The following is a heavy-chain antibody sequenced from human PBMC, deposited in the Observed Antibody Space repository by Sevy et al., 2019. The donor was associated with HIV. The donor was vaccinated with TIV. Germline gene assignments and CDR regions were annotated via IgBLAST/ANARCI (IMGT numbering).Heavy chain of an antibody. CDR1: GFTFSNAW. J-gene: IGHJ4*02. D-gene: IGHD6-13*01. V-gene: IGHV3-15*01. CDR2: IKSKTDGGTT. Sequence: GGSLRLSCAASGFTFSNAWMSWVRQAPGKGLEWVGRIKSKTDGGTTDYAAHVKGRFTISRDDSKNTLYLQMNSLKTEDTGVYYCTTAEEGSSWYLFDYWGQGTLVTVSS. CDR3: TTAEEGSSWYLFDY.